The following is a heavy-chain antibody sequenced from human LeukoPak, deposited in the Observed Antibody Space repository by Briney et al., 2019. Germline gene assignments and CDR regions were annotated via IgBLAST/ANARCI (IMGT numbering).Heavy chain of an antibody. Sequence: SETLSLTCTVSGGSISSSSYYWGWIRQPPGKGLEWIGSIYYSGSTYYNPSLKSRVTISLDTSKNQFSLKPSSVTAADTAVYYCARDWGSSGYPDYWGQGTLVTVSS. V-gene: IGHV4-39*02. J-gene: IGHJ4*02. CDR1: GGSISSSSYY. CDR3: ARDWGSSGYPDY. CDR2: IYYSGST. D-gene: IGHD3-22*01.